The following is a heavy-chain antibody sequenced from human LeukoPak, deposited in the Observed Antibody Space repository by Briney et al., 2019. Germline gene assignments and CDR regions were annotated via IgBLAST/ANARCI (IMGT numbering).Heavy chain of an antibody. Sequence: GGSLRLSCAASGFTFSRYSMHWVRQAPGKGVVWVSHVNSDGSGTDYADSVKGRFTISRDNAKNSLYLQMNSLRAEDTAVYYCARVVVVPATSGPMDVWGKGTTVTVSS. CDR2: VNSDGSGT. J-gene: IGHJ6*03. V-gene: IGHV3-74*01. CDR3: ARVVVVPATSGPMDV. D-gene: IGHD2-2*01. CDR1: GFTFSRYS.